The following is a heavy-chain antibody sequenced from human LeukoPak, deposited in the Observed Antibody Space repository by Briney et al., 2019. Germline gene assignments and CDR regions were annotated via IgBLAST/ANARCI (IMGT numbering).Heavy chain of an antibody. CDR3: AREVSGGYYFFDY. V-gene: IGHV3-53*01. CDR2: IYTGGST. CDR1: GFTISSNY. D-gene: IGHD3-22*01. J-gene: IGHJ4*02. Sequence: EGSLRLSCAASGFTISSNYMSWVRQAPGKGLEWISVIYTGGSTSYADSVKGRFTISRDNSKNTLYLQMNSLRAEDTAVYFCAREVSGGYYFFDYWGQGTLVTVSS.